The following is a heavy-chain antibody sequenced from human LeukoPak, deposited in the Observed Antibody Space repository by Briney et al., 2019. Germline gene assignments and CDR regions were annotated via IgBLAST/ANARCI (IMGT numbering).Heavy chain of an antibody. J-gene: IGHJ6*02. CDR2: ISSSNSYI. CDR1: GFPFSSYT. D-gene: IGHD3-10*01. CDR3: ARGQEYVVRGVIFYDYGLDV. Sequence: GGSLRLSCAASGFPFSSYTSKWVRQAPGRGREWVSSISSSNSYIKYVDSVKGRFTISRDSAKPSVFLQMNSLRAEDTAVYYCARGQEYVVRGVIFYDYGLDVWGQGTTVTVSS. V-gene: IGHV3-21*01.